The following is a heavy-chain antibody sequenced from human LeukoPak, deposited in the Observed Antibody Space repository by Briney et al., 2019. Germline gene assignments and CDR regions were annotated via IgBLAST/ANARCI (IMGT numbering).Heavy chain of an antibody. Sequence: TGGSLRLSRAASGFTFSSYSMNWVRQAPGKGLEWVSSISSSSSYIYYADSVKGRFTISRDNAKNSLYLQMNSLRAEDTAVYYCARDRNYYYDSSGYYTAFDYWGQGTLVTVSS. D-gene: IGHD3-22*01. CDR2: ISSSSSYI. J-gene: IGHJ4*02. CDR1: GFTFSSYS. CDR3: ARDRNYYYDSSGYYTAFDY. V-gene: IGHV3-21*01.